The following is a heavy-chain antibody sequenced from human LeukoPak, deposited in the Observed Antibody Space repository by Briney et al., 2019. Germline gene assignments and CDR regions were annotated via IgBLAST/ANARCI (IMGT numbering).Heavy chain of an antibody. CDR2: ISSSSSYI. CDR3: ARDKSRVVVVTNPGSMDV. Sequence: PGGSLRLSCAVSGFTFSSYSMNWVRQAPGKGLEWVSSISSSSSYIYYADSVKGRFTISRDNAKNSLYLQMNSLRAEDTAVYYCARDKSRVVVVTNPGSMDVWGKGTTVTVSS. D-gene: IGHD3-22*01. CDR1: GFTFSSYS. J-gene: IGHJ6*03. V-gene: IGHV3-21*01.